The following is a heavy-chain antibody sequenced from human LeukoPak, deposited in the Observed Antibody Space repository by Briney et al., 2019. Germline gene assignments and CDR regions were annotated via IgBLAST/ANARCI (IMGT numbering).Heavy chain of an antibody. J-gene: IGHJ4*02. D-gene: IGHD6-6*01. Sequence: PSETLSLTCTVSGGSISSGGYYWSWIRQHPGKGLEWIGYIYYSGSTYYNPSLKSRVTISVDTSKNQFSLKLSSVTAADTAVYYCAREGAARPVDYWGQGTLVTVSS. CDR1: GGSISSGGYY. V-gene: IGHV4-31*03. CDR2: IYYSGST. CDR3: AREGAARPVDY.